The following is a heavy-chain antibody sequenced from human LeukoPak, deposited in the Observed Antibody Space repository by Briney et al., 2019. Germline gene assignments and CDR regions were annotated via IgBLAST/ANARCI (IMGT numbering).Heavy chain of an antibody. CDR1: GGSFSGYY. J-gene: IGHJ4*02. Sequence: SETLSLTCAVYGGSFSGYYWSWIRQPPGKGLEWIGEINHSRSTNYNPSLKSRVTISVDTSKNQFSLKLSSVTAADTAVYYCARGWGSADYWGQGTLVTVSS. CDR3: ARGWGSADY. CDR2: INHSRST. D-gene: IGHD7-27*01. V-gene: IGHV4-34*01.